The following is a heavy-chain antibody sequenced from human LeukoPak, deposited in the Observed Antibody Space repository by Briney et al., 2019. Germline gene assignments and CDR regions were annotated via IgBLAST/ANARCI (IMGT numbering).Heavy chain of an antibody. D-gene: IGHD3-22*01. J-gene: IGHJ6*03. CDR3: ARGYYDSSVPAPDYYYYMDV. CDR1: GFTFSSYW. V-gene: IGHV3-33*08. CDR2: IWYDGSNK. Sequence: QSGGSLRLSCAASGFTFSSYWMHWVRQAPGKGLEWVAVIWYDGSNKYYADSVKGRFTISRDNSKNTLYLQMNSLRAEDTAVYYCARGYYDSSVPAPDYYYYMDVWGKGTTVTVSS.